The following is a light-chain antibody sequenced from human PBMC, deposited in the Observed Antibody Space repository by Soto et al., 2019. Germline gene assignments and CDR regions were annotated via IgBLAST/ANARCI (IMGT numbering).Light chain of an antibody. CDR1: QDISVY. V-gene: IGKV1-27*01. J-gene: IGKJ5*01. CDR3: QKFNTAPLT. CDR2: SAS. Sequence: DIQMTQSPSSLSASVGDRVTITCRASQDISVYLAWYQQKPVKVPKLLIYSASTLQSGVPSRFSGSGSGTDFTRTISSLQPEDVATYYCQKFNTAPLTFGQGTLLEIK.